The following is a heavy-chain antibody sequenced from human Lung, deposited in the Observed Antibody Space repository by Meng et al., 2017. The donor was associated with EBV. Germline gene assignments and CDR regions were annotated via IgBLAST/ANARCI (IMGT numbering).Heavy chain of an antibody. V-gene: IGHV1-2*06. Sequence: QGQPVHSGAGVKKPGAAVKVSCKASGYTFTGYFTHWVRQAPGQGLEWMGRINANTGGTNYAQNFQGRVTMTRDTTNSTVYMELSRLTSDDAAVFFCTRDQLVDFHFYGLDVWGQGTVVTVSS. CDR1: GYTFTGYF. D-gene: IGHD2-15*01. J-gene: IGHJ6*02. CDR2: INANTGGT. CDR3: TRDQLVDFHFYGLDV.